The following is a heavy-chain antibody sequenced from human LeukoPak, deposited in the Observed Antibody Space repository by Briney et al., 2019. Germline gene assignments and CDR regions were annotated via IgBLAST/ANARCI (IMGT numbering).Heavy chain of an antibody. CDR1: GGTFSSYA. CDR2: IIPIFGTA. D-gene: IGHD2-21*02. V-gene: IGHV1-69*01. Sequence: GASVKVSCKASGGTFSSYAISWVRQAPGQGLEWMGGIIPIFGTANYAQKFQGRVTITADESTGTAYMELSSLRSEDTAVYYCVFAVVTARSQLDYWGQGTLVTVSS. CDR3: VFAVVTARSQLDY. J-gene: IGHJ4*02.